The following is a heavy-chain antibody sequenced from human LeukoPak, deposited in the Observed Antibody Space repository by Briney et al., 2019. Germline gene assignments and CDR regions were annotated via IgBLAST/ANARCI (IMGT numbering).Heavy chain of an antibody. CDR3: AKVPAGNKVEY. V-gene: IGHV3-23*01. Sequence: GGSLRLSCAASGVTFTNYAMTWVRQAPGKGLEWVSGISISGGSTDYADSVKGRFTISRDNSKNTLYLQMDSLRAEDTAVYYCAKVPAGNKVEYWGQGTLVTVSS. D-gene: IGHD6-19*01. CDR1: GVTFTNYA. CDR2: ISISGGST. J-gene: IGHJ4*02.